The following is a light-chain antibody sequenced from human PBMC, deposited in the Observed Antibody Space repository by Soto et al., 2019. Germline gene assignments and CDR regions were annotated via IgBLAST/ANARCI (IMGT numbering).Light chain of an antibody. V-gene: IGKV1-5*01. J-gene: IGKJ1*01. CDR1: QHINNW. CDR3: QQYDSFWT. Sequence: DIQMTQSPSTLSASVGDRVTITCRASQHINNWLAWYQQKPGEAPKLLIYDASNLETGVPSRFSGSGSGTEFALTISSLRPDDFATYYWQQYDSFWTFGQGTKVELK. CDR2: DAS.